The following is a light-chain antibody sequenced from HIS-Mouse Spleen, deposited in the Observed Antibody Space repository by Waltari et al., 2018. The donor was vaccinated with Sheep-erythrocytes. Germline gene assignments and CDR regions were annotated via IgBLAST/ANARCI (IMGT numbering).Light chain of an antibody. Sequence: QSALTQPASVSGSPGQSIPISCTGTSSDVGSHNLVAWYQQHPGKAPKLMIYEGSKRPSGVSNRFSGSKSGNTASLTISGLQAEDEADYYCCSYAGSSTPWVFGGGTKVTVL. CDR3: CSYAGSSTPWV. J-gene: IGLJ3*02. CDR1: SSDVGSHNL. V-gene: IGLV2-23*01. CDR2: EGS.